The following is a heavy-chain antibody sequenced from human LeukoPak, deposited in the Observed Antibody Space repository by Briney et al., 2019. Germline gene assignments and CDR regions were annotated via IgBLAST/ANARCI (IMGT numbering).Heavy chain of an antibody. V-gene: IGHV5-51*01. CDR3: ARPHLSFGELSGWFDP. J-gene: IGHJ5*02. D-gene: IGHD3-10*01. CDR2: IYPGDSDT. CDR1: GYSFTSYW. Sequence: PGESLKISCKGSGYSFTSYWIGWVRQMPGKGLEWMGIIYPGDSDTRYSPSFQGQVTISADKSISTAYLQWSSLKASDTAMYYCARPHLSFGELSGWFDPWGQGTLVTVSS.